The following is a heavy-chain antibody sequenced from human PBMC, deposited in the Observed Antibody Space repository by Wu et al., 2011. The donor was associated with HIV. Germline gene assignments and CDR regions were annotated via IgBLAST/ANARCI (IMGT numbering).Heavy chain of an antibody. Sequence: QVQLVQSGAEVKKPGASVKVSCKASGYTFTGYYMHWVRQAPGQGLEWMGWINPNSGGTNYAQKFQGRVTMTRDTSISTAYMELSRLRSDDTAVYYCARVMEGVPAAIGGTSWGIGTTVTVSS. D-gene: IGHD2-2*01. V-gene: IGHV1-2*02. CDR1: GYTFTGYY. CDR2: INPNSGGT. CDR3: ARVMEGVPAAIGGTS. J-gene: IGHJ6*04.